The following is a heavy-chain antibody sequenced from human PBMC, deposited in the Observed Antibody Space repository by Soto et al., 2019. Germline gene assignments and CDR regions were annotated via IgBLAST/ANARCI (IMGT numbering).Heavy chain of an antibody. V-gene: IGHV3-30-3*01. J-gene: IGHJ6*02. CDR1: GFTFSSYA. D-gene: IGHD2-8*01. CDR3: ARDFGTNGLNYYGMDV. Sequence: QVQLVESGGGVVQPGRSLRLSCAASGFTFSSYAMHWVRQAPGKGLEWVAVISNDGSNKYYADSVKGRFTISRDNSKNTLYLHMNSLRAEDTAVYYCARDFGTNGLNYYGMDVWGQGTTVTVSS. CDR2: ISNDGSNK.